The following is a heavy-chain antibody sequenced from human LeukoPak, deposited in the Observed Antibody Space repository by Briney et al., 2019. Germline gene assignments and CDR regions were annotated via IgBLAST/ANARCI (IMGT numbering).Heavy chain of an antibody. Sequence: SYISSGGSATYYMVSVKCRFIIYRDNAKNSLYLQRNSLSADDTGVYYCATTTSSAWMPFDYWGQGTRVGVFS. J-gene: IGHJ4*02. CDR2: ISSGGSAT. CDR3: ATTTSSAWMPFDY. D-gene: IGHD6-25*01. V-gene: IGHV3-48*01.